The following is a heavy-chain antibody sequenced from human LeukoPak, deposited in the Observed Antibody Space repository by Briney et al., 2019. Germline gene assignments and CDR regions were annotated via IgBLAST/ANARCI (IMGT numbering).Heavy chain of an antibody. D-gene: IGHD3-3*01. V-gene: IGHV1-8*01. Sequence: ASVKVSCKASGYTFTNYDINWVRQATGQGLEWMGWMNPNSGNTGYAQKFQGRVTMTRNTSISTAYMELSSLRSEDTAVYYCARGSPYDFWRGYYYYYFAYWGQGTLVTVSS. J-gene: IGHJ4*02. CDR2: MNPNSGNT. CDR1: GYTFTNYD. CDR3: ARGSPYDFWRGYYYYYFAY.